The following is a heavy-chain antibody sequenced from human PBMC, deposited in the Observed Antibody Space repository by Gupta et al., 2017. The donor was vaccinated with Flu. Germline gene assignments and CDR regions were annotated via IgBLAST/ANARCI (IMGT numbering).Heavy chain of an antibody. CDR3: TRNPSIWFDP. J-gene: IGHJ5*02. Sequence: SDYDINWVRQAPGQGLEWMGWMNPDSGDTGYAEKFQGRVTMTRDTSISTAYMELSSLTSEDTAVYYCTRNPSIWFDPWGQGTLVTVSS. V-gene: IGHV1-8*01. CDR2: MNPDSGDT. CDR1: SDYD.